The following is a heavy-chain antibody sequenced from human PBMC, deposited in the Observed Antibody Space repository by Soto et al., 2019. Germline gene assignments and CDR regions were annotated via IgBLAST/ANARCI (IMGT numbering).Heavy chain of an antibody. CDR1: GFTFSNAW. Sequence: EVQLVESGGGLVKPGGSLRLSCAASGFTFSNAWMNWVRQAPGKGLEWVGRIKSKTDGGTTDYAAPVKGRFTISRDDSKNTLYVQMNSLKTEDTAVYFCTTFRYYYDSSCSYLWDFWGQGTLVTVSS. D-gene: IGHD3-22*01. CDR3: TTFRYYYDSSCSYLWDF. CDR2: IKSKTDGGTT. J-gene: IGHJ4*02. V-gene: IGHV3-15*07.